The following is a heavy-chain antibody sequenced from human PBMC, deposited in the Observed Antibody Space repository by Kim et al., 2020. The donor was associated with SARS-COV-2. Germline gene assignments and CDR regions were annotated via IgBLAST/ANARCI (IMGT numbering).Heavy chain of an antibody. J-gene: IGHJ4*02. CDR3: ARAGGGAPAPYDY. CDR2: IYYSGST. D-gene: IGHD3-16*01. Sequence: SETLSLTCTVSGGSISSYYWSWIRQPPGKGLEWIGYIYYSGSTNYNPSLKSRVTISVDTSKNQFSLKLSSVTAADTAVYYCARAGGGAPAPYDYWGQGTL. V-gene: IGHV4-59*01. CDR1: GGSISSYY.